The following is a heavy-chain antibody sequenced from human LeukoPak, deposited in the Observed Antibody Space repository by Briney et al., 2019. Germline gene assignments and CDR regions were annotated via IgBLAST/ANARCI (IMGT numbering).Heavy chain of an antibody. V-gene: IGHV3-23*01. J-gene: IGHJ4*02. Sequence: GGSLRLSCTASGFIFSNFGLGWVRQPPGKGLEWVSAIGMGDDTYYADTVKGRFTISRDNSKNTLFLQMNSLSAEDTAIYYCAKGFYGSGSSYFDAWGQGTLVSVSS. CDR3: AKGFYGSGSSYFDA. D-gene: IGHD3-10*01. CDR2: IGMGDDT. CDR1: GFIFSNFG.